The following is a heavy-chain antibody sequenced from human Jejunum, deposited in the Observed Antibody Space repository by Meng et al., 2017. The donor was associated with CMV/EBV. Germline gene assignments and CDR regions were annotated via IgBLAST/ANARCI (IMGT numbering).Heavy chain of an antibody. D-gene: IGHD1-1*01. J-gene: IGHJ4*02. CDR2: ITGSSSRI. CDR1: AFTFSTYN. CDR3: ARDWNCDY. Sequence: SCAASAFTFSTYNMSWVRQAPGKGLEWVSYITGSSSRISYADSVKGRFTISRDNAKNSLYLQMNSLRAEDTAVYYCARDWNCDYWGQGTLVTVSS. V-gene: IGHV3-48*04.